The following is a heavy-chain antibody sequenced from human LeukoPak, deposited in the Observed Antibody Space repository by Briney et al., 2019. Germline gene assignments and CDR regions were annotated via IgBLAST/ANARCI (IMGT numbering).Heavy chain of an antibody. Sequence: ASVKVSCKVSGYTLTELSMHWVRQAPGKGLEWMGGFDPEDGETIYAQKFQGRVTMTEDTSTDTAYMGLSSLRSEDTAVYYCATGDVSGYDKLFDYWGQGTLVTVSS. D-gene: IGHD5-12*01. CDR1: GYTLTELS. CDR3: ATGDVSGYDKLFDY. J-gene: IGHJ4*02. CDR2: FDPEDGET. V-gene: IGHV1-24*01.